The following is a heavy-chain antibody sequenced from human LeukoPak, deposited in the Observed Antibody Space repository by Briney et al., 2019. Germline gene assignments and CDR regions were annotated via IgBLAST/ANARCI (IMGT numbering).Heavy chain of an antibody. CDR1: GGTFSSYA. CDR3: ARDPKYCSSTSCYEAAYYYYYGMDV. Sequence: SVKVSCKASGGTFSSYAISWVRQAPGQGLEWMGRIIPILGIANYAQKFQGRLTITADKSTSTAYMELSSLRSEDTAVYYCARDPKYCSSTSCYEAAYYYYYGMDVWGQGTTVTVSS. D-gene: IGHD2-2*01. V-gene: IGHV1-69*04. CDR2: IIPILGIA. J-gene: IGHJ6*02.